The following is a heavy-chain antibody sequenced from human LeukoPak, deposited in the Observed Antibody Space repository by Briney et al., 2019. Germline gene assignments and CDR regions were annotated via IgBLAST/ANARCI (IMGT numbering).Heavy chain of an antibody. CDR2: IYYSGST. CDR3: ARPPPFYYGSGNNWFDP. V-gene: IGHV4-39*01. CDR1: GGSISSSSYY. D-gene: IGHD3-10*01. J-gene: IGHJ5*02. Sequence: KPSETLSLTCTVSGGSISSSSYYWGWIRQPPGKGLEWIGSIYYSGSTYYNPSLKSRVTISVDTSKNQFSLKLSSVTAADTAVYFCARPPPFYYGSGNNWFDPWGQGTLVTVSS.